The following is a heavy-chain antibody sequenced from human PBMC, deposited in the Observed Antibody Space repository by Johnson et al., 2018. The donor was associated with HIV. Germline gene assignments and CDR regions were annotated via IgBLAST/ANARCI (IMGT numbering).Heavy chain of an antibody. Sequence: VQLVESGGGLVQPGGSLRLSCAASGFTFSSYAMSWVRQAPGKGLVWVSRIKTDGSSTSYADSVKGRFTISRDNAKNTLYLQMNSLRAEDTAVYYCARNGLIPAAKGVAFDIWGQGTTVTVSS. CDR1: GFTFSSYA. CDR3: ARNGLIPAAKGVAFDI. CDR2: IKTDGSST. V-gene: IGHV3-74*02. J-gene: IGHJ3*02. D-gene: IGHD2-2*01.